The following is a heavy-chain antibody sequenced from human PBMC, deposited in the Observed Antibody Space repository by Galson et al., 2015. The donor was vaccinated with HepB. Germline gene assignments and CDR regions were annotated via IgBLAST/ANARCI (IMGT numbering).Heavy chain of an antibody. Sequence: CAISGDSVSSHSAAWNWIRQSPSRGLEWLGRTYYRSKWYNDYAVSVKSRITINPDTSKNQFSLQLNSVTPEDTAVYYCARSRYYDILTGNYYYGMDVWGQGTTVTVSS. D-gene: IGHD3-9*01. CDR3: ARSRYYDILTGNYYYGMDV. J-gene: IGHJ6*02. CDR2: TYYRSKWYN. CDR1: GDSVSSHSAA. V-gene: IGHV6-1*01.